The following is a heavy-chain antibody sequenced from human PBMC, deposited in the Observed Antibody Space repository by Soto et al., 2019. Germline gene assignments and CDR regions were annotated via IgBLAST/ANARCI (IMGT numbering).Heavy chain of an antibody. CDR1: GFTFTMYG. CDR3: ARESEDLTSNFDY. Sequence: PGGSQRLSCAASGFTFTMYGMNLVRPAPGKGLEWVSSISSTTNYIYYGDSMKGRFTISRDNAKNSLYLEMNSLRAEDTAVYYCARESEDLTSNFDYWGQGTLVNVSS. V-gene: IGHV3-21*06. J-gene: IGHJ4*02. CDR2: ISSTTNYI.